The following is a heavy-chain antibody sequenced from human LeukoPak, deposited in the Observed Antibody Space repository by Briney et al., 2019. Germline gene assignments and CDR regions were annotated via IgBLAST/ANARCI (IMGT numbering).Heavy chain of an antibody. V-gene: IGHV5-51*01. Sequence: GGSLKISCQGSGSRFTSYWIGWVRQLPGKGLEGMGIIYPGDSDTRYSPSFQGQVTISADKSISTAYLQWSSLKASDTVMYYCARRPLDGDHWYFDLWGRGTLVTVSS. J-gene: IGHJ2*01. CDR2: IYPGDSDT. D-gene: IGHD4-17*01. CDR3: ARRPLDGDHWYFDL. CDR1: GSRFTSYW.